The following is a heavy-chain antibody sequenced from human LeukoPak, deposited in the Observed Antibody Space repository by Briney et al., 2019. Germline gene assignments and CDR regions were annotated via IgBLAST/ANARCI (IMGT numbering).Heavy chain of an antibody. CDR1: GGSISSYY. CDR3: ARQGSGGDFWSGYYWGYVDV. CDR2: IYTSGST. D-gene: IGHD3-3*01. V-gene: IGHV4-4*09. J-gene: IGHJ6*03. Sequence: SETLSLTCTVSGGSISSYYWSWIRQPPGKGLEWIGYIYTSGSTNYNPSLKSRVTISVDTSKNQFSLKLSSVTAADTAVYYCARQGSGGDFWSGYYWGYVDVWGKGTTVTVSS.